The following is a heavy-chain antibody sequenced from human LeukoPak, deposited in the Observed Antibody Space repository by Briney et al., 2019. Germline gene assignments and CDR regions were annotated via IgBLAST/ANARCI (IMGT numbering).Heavy chain of an antibody. D-gene: IGHD1-26*01. CDR3: ASGRPLGFDY. V-gene: IGHV4-59*01. Sequence: SETLSLTCTVSGGSISSYYWTWIRQPPGKGLEWIGYIYYSGTTNYNPSLKSRVTISVDTSKSQFSLKLSSVTAADTAVYYCASGRPLGFDYWGQGTLVTVSS. CDR2: IYYSGTT. CDR1: GGSISSYY. J-gene: IGHJ4*02.